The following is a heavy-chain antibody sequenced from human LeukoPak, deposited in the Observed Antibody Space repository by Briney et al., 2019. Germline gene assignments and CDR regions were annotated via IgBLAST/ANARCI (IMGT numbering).Heavy chain of an antibody. CDR1: GFTFSSYS. CDR2: ISSSSSYI. CDR3: ASLRRQLLSDY. D-gene: IGHD2-2*01. V-gene: IGHV3-21*01. Sequence: GGSLRLSCAASGFTFSSYSMNWVRQAPGKGLEWVSSISSSSSYIYYADSVKGRFTISRDNSKNTLYLQMNSLRAEDTAVYYCASLRRQLLSDYWGQGTLVTVSS. J-gene: IGHJ4*02.